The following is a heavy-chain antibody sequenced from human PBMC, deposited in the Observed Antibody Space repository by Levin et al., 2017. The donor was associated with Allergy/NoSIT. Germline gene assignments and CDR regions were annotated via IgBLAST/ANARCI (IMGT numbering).Heavy chain of an antibody. CDR1: GYTFTSYY. CDR2: INPSGGST. J-gene: IGHJ4*02. Sequence: ASVKVSCKASGYTFTSYYIHWVRQAPGQGLEWMGIINPSGGSTTYAQKLQGRVTMTRDTSTSPVHMELGSLRSEDTAVYYCARDSYCTGGVCPLDYWGQGTLVTVSS. CDR3: ARDSYCTGGVCPLDY. V-gene: IGHV1-46*01. D-gene: IGHD2-8*02.